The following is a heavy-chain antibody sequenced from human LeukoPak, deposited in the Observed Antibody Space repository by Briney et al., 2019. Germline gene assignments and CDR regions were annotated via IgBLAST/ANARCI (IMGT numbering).Heavy chain of an antibody. V-gene: IGHV1-24*01. Sequence: ASVKVSCKVSGYTLTLLSMHWVRQAPGQGLEWMGGFDPEDGETIYAQKFQGRVTMTEDTSTDTAYMELSSLRSEDTTVYYCATTPYCGGDCSLDYWGQGTLVTVSS. CDR2: FDPEDGET. D-gene: IGHD2-21*02. J-gene: IGHJ4*02. CDR3: ATTPYCGGDCSLDY. CDR1: GYTLTLLS.